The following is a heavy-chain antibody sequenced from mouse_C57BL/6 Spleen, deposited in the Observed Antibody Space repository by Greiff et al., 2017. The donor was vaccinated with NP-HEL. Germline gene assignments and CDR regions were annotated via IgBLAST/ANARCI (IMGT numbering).Heavy chain of an antibody. CDR2: IDPSDSYT. Sequence: VQLQQSGAELVMPGASVKLSCKASGYTFTSYWMHWVKQRPGQGLEWIGEIDPSDSYTNYNQKFKGKSTLTVDKSSSSAYMQLSSLTSEDSAVYYSARDGASDGYYDYWGQGTTLTVSS. D-gene: IGHD2-3*01. V-gene: IGHV1-69*01. CDR3: ARDGASDGYYDY. CDR1: GYTFTSYW. J-gene: IGHJ2*01.